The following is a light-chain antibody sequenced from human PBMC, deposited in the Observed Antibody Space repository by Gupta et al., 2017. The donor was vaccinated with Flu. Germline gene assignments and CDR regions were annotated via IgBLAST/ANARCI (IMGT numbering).Light chain of an antibody. CDR2: QDS. CDR3: QAWDSSSLYV. Sequence: SYPLTQPPSVSVSPGQTASITCSGDKLGDKYACWYQQKPGQSPVLVIYQDSKRPSGIPERFSGSNSGNTATLTISGTQAMDEADYYCQAWDSSSLYVFGTGTKVTVL. CDR1: KLGDKY. V-gene: IGLV3-1*01. J-gene: IGLJ1*01.